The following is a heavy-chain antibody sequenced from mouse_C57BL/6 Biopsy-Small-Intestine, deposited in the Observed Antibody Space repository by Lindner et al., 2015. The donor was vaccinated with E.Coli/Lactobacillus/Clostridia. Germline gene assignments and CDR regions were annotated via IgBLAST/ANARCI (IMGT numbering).Heavy chain of an antibody. V-gene: IGHV14-4*02. CDR2: INSNNGAT. D-gene: IGHD6-2*01. CDR1: GSTFSGYY. CDR3: ATSGSVCCRRGMDV. Sequence: SVKVSCKASGSTFSGYYTHWVRQAPGQGLEWMGWINSNNGATNYAQKFQGRVTMTRDTSISTASMEMSRLTSDDTAVYYCATSGSVCCRRGMDVWGQGTTVTVSS. J-gene: IGHJ1*01.